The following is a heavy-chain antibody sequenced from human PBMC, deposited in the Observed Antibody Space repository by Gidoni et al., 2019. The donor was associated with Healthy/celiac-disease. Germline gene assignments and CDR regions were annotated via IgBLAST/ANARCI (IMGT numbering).Heavy chain of an antibody. CDR1: GSTFSSYA. V-gene: IGHV3-23*04. CDR3: ARKVVVAVLRKGAFDI. J-gene: IGHJ3*02. Sequence: EVQLVESGGGLVQPGGSLRLSCEPSGSTFSSYAMCWVRQAPGKGLEWVSAISGSGGSTYYADSVKGRFTISRDNSKNTLYLQMNSLRAEDTAVYYCARKVVVAVLRKGAFDIWGQGTMVTVSS. D-gene: IGHD2-15*01. CDR2: ISGSGGST.